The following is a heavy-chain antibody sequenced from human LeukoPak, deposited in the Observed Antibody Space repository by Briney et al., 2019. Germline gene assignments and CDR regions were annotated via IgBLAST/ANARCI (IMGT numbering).Heavy chain of an antibody. J-gene: IGHJ4*02. Sequence: SETLSLTCTVSGGSISSGGYYWSWIRQHPGKGLEWIGYIYYSGSTYYNPSLKSRVTISVDTSKNQFSLKLSSVTAADTAVYYCARGLHDFWSGYPYYFDYWGQGTLVTVSS. CDR1: GGSISSGGYY. D-gene: IGHD3-3*01. V-gene: IGHV4-31*03. CDR2: IYYSGST. CDR3: ARGLHDFWSGYPYYFDY.